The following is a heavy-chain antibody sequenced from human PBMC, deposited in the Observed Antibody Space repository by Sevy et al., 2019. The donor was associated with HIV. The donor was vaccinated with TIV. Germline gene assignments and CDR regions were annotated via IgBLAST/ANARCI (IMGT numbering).Heavy chain of an antibody. CDR3: ARARGRGEVALDL. Sequence: GGSLRLSCAASGFRFRDYRMNWVRQAPGKGLEWVSYITSSSNTINYADSVKGRFTISRDNGRNSLYLQINSLRHEDTAVYYCARARGRGEVALDLWDQGTLVTVSS. J-gene: IGHJ5*02. V-gene: IGHV3-48*02. D-gene: IGHD3-10*01. CDR2: ITSSSNTI. CDR1: GFRFRDYR.